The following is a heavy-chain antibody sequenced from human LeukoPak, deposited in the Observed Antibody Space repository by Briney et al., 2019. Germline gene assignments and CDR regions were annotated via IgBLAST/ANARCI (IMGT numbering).Heavy chain of an antibody. Sequence: GASVKVSCKASGGTFSSYAISWVRQAPGQGLEWMGGIIPIFGTANYAQKFQGRVTITADESTSTAYMELSSLRSEDTAVYYCAREVITIFGVVIYYYMDVWGKGTTVTVSS. CDR3: AREVITIFGVVIYYYMDV. CDR2: IIPIFGTA. J-gene: IGHJ6*03. V-gene: IGHV1-69*13. CDR1: GGTFSSYA. D-gene: IGHD3-3*01.